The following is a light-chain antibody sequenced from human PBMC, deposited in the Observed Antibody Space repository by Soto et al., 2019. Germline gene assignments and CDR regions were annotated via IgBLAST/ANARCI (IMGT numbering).Light chain of an antibody. V-gene: IGLV2-14*01. Sequence: QSALTQPASVSGSPGQSITISCTGTRSDVGGYNSVCWHQQQPGKAPKLIIYEVSNRPSGVSNRFSGSKSGNTASLTISGLQAEDEADYYCSSYTSSSTYVFGTGTKVTVL. CDR3: SSYTSSSTYV. CDR1: RSDVGGYNS. CDR2: EVS. J-gene: IGLJ1*01.